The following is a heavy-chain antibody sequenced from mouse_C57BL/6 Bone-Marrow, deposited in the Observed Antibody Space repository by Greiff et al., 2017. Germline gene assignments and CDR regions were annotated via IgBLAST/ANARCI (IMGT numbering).Heavy chain of an antibody. V-gene: IGHV1-9*01. D-gene: IGHD1-1*01. CDR2: ILPGRGST. Sequence: QVQLQQSGAELMKPGASVKLSCKATGYTFTGYWIEWVKPRPGHGLEWIGEILPGRGSTNYNEKFKGTAPFTAAPSSNTAYMQLSSLTTEDSAIYDGAQGLITTAQATGENYFDYWGQGTTLTVAS. J-gene: IGHJ2*01. CDR3: AQGLITTAQATGENYFDY. CDR1: GYTFTGYW.